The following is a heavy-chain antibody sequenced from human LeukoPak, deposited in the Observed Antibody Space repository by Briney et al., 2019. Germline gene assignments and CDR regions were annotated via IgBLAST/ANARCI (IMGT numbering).Heavy chain of an antibody. D-gene: IGHD2-15*01. CDR2: IYPADSDT. J-gene: IGHJ4*02. CDR3: TRQYCSGGTCYSGIDY. V-gene: IGHV5-51*01. Sequence: GESLKISCKASGYTFTTYWIGWVRQMPGKGLEWMGIIYPADSDTKYSPSFQGQVTISADKSISTVYLQWSSLKASDTAMYYCTRQYCSGGTCYSGIDYWGQGTLVTVSS. CDR1: GYTFTTYW.